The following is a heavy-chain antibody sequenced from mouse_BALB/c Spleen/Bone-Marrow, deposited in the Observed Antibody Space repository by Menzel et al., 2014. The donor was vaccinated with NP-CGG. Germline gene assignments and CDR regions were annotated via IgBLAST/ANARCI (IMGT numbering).Heavy chain of an antibody. J-gene: IGHJ4*01. CDR2: INPDSSTI. V-gene: IGHV4-1*02. CDR1: GFDSSGYW. Sequence: EVKLMESGGGLVQPGGSLKLSCAASGFDSSGYWMSWVRQAPGKGLEWIGEINPDSSTINYTPSLKDKFIISRDNAKNTLYLQMGKVRSEDTALYYCARLGYYGTMDYWGQGTSVTVSS. CDR3: ARLGYYGTMDY. D-gene: IGHD1-1*01.